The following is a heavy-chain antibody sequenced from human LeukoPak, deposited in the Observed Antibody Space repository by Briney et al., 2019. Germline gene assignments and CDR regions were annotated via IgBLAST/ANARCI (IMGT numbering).Heavy chain of an antibody. D-gene: IGHD2-8*01. CDR2: IKGDGSEK. V-gene: IGHV3-7*01. Sequence: GGSLRLFCAASGFTFSDYRMIWAREAPGKGLEGGANIKGDGSEKYYVDSVKGRFTISRDNAKNSQYLQMNSLRAEDTAVYYCARKNGLDYWGQGTLVSV. J-gene: IGHJ4*02. CDR1: GFTFSDYR. CDR3: ARKNGLDY.